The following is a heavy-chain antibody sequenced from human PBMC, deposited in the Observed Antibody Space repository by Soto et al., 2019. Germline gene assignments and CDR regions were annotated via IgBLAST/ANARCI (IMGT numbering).Heavy chain of an antibody. D-gene: IGHD2-21*01. Sequence: SGTLCLTCTVSGDSISSCGYYWYCNRQHPGLGLECIGCLYDGGTPYYTPSRDSRVTVSVNTSNNQFSLNLNSVTAADTAVYCGARNSYRSSKPHWFDPWGRGTLVTVSS. CDR3: ARNSYRSSKPHWFDP. J-gene: IGHJ5*02. V-gene: IGHV4-31*03. CDR1: GDSISSCGYY. CDR2: LYDGGTP.